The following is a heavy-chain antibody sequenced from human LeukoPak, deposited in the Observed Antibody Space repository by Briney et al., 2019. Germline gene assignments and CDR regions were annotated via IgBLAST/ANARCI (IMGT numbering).Heavy chain of an antibody. D-gene: IGHD2-15*01. V-gene: IGHV2-5*02. CDR3: AHSQKYDTSCSGGRCYHFDY. CDR1: GFSLSTRGVA. Sequence: SGPTLLNPTRTLTLTCTFSGFSLSTRGVAVGWIRQPPGKALEWLTIIFWDGDKRDSPSLKSRLTITKDTSRNQVVLTMTNVDPVDTATYYCAHSQKYDTSCSGGRCYHFDYWGQGTLVTVSS. J-gene: IGHJ4*02. CDR2: IFWDGDK.